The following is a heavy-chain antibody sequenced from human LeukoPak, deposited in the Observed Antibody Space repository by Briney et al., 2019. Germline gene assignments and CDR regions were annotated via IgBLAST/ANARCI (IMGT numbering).Heavy chain of an antibody. J-gene: IGHJ4*02. Sequence: GGSLRLSCAASGFTFDDYAMNWVRQAPGKGLEWVSGINWNGGSTYYRDSVKGRFTISRDNAKNSLYLQMNSLRAEDTALYYCARDWDIDYWGQGTLVTVSS. CDR2: INWNGGST. V-gene: IGHV3-20*04. CDR1: GFTFDDYA. CDR3: ARDWDIDY. D-gene: IGHD1-26*01.